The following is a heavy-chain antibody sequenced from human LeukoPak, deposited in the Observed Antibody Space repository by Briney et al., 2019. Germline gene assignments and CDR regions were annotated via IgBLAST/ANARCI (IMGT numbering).Heavy chain of an antibody. J-gene: IGHJ4*02. CDR2: INPSGGST. CDR3: ARDEGTTGSDY. V-gene: IGHV1-46*01. Sequence: ASVKASCKASGYTFTSYYMHWVRQAPGQGLEWMGIINPSGGSTSYAQKFQGRVTMTRDTSTSTVCMELSSLRSEDTAVYYCARDEGTTGSDYWGQGTLVTVSS. CDR1: GYTFTSYY. D-gene: IGHD1-1*01.